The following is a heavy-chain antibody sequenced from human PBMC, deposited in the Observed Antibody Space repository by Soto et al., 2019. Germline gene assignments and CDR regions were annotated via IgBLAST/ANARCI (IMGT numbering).Heavy chain of an antibody. CDR1: GDSITSVGYY. CDR2: IYGSGGSGST. J-gene: IGHJ4*02. D-gene: IGHD2-15*01. CDR3: ARKQSGYFSGIDY. V-gene: IGHV4-31*03. Sequence: QVQLQESGPGLVKPSQTLSLTCTVTGDSITSVGYYWSWIRQHPGKGLEWLGYIYGSGGSGSTLYNPSLNSRITLSVYTSKTQFSLNLSSVTVADTAVYFCARKQSGYFSGIDYLGQVTLVTVSS.